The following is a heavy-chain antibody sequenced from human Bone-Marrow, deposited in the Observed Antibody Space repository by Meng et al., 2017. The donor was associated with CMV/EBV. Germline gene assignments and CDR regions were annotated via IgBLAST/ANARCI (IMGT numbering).Heavy chain of an antibody. CDR3: ARDYSSTSHYCYYGMDV. CDR1: GFIFSDYY. J-gene: IGHJ6*02. CDR2: ISSSGDAI. Sequence: GESLKISCTASGFIFSDYYMSWFRQAPGKGLEWVSYISSSGDAIHNADSVKGRFAVSRDNAKNSLYLQMNSLRVEDTAVYYCARDYSSTSHYCYYGMDVWGQGTTVTVSS. V-gene: IGHV3-11*01. D-gene: IGHD4-11*01.